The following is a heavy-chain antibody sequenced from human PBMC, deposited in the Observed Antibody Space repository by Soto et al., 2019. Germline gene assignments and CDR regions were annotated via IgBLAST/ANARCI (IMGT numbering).Heavy chain of an antibody. CDR3: ARVRTSSWPHIIYYYSGMDV. CDR2: IIPIFGTA. V-gene: IGHV1-69*13. CDR1: GGTFSSYA. J-gene: IGHJ6*02. D-gene: IGHD6-13*01. Sequence: SVKVSFKASGGTFSSYAISWVRQAPGQGLEWMGGIIPIFGTANYAQKFQGRVTITADESTSTAYMELSSLRSEDTAVYYCARVRTSSWPHIIYYYSGMDVWGQGTTVTVSS.